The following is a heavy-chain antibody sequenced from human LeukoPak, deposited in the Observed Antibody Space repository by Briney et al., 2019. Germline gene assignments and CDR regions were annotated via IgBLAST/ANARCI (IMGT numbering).Heavy chain of an antibody. Sequence: PGGSLRLSRAASGFTFSSYAMSRVRQAPGKGLEWVSAISDSGGSTYYADSVKGRFTISRDNSKNTLYLQMNSLRAEDTAVYYCAKDPLGAIFAAFDPWGQGTLVTVSS. D-gene: IGHD3-3*01. CDR2: ISDSGGST. CDR3: AKDPLGAIFAAFDP. J-gene: IGHJ5*02. CDR1: GFTFSSYA. V-gene: IGHV3-23*01.